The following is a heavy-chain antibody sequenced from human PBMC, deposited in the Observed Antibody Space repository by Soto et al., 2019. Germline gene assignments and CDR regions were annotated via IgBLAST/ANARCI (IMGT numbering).Heavy chain of an antibody. D-gene: IGHD3-3*01. CDR2: IGTSETIR. J-gene: IGHJ6*04. V-gene: IGHV3-48*03. CDR1: GFTFSSYE. CDR3: ARETLTLFGGVRDNVYYGMDV. Sequence: EVQLEESGGGLVQPGGSLRLSCAASGFTFSSYEMNWVRQVPGKGLQWVSYIGTSETIRYYADSVKGRFTISRDNDKNSLYLQMNSLRAEDTAIYYCARETLTLFGGVRDNVYYGMDVGGAGTTVTVSS.